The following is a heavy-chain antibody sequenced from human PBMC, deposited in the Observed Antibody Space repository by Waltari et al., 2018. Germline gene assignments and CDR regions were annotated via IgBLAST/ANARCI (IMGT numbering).Heavy chain of an antibody. CDR2: IIPIFGTA. J-gene: IGHJ4*02. V-gene: IGHV1-69*01. Sequence: QVQLVQSGAEVKKPGSSVKVSCKASGGTVSSYAISWVRQAPGQGLEWMGGIIPIFGTANYAQKFQGRVTITADESTTTAYIEVSSLRSEDTAMYYCARDMRGAYLFPAPFDFWGQGTLVIVSS. CDR3: ARDMRGAYLFPAPFDF. D-gene: IGHD3-16*01. CDR1: GGTVSSYA.